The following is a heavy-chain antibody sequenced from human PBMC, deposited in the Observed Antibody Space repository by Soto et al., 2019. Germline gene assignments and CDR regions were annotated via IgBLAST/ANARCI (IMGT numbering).Heavy chain of an antibody. CDR2: IYYSGST. CDR1: GGSISSYY. D-gene: IGHD2-2*01. J-gene: IGHJ6*04. Sequence: QVQLQESGPGLVKPSETLSLTCTVSGGSISSYYWSWIRQPPGKGLEWIGYIYYSGSTNYNPSLKSRVTISVDTSKNQFSLKLSSVTAADTAVYYCARAAAYPDVWGKGTTVTVSS. CDR3: ARAAAYPDV. V-gene: IGHV4-59*01.